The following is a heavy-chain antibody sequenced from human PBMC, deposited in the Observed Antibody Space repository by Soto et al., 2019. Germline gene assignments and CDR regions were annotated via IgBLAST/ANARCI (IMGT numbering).Heavy chain of an antibody. CDR3: ARESPYYYDSSGYYNYYYGMDV. CDR1: GVSISSYY. CDR2: IYYSGST. D-gene: IGHD3-22*01. Sequence: SETLSLTCTVSGVSISSYYWSWIRQPPGQGLEWIAYIYYSGSTDYNPSIKSRVTISVDTSKNQFSLKLSSVTAADTAVYYCARESPYYYDSSGYYNYYYGMDVWGQGTTVTVSS. V-gene: IGHV4-30-4*01. J-gene: IGHJ6*02.